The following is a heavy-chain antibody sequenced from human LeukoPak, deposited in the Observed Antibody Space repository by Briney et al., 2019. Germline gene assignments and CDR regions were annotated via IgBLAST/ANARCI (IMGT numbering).Heavy chain of an antibody. D-gene: IGHD3-3*01. CDR3: AKGSVLRFLEWLLSVDY. CDR2: ISGSGGST. J-gene: IGHJ4*02. V-gene: IGHV3-23*01. Sequence: GGSLRLSCAASGFTFSSYAMSWVRQAPGKGLEWVSAISGSGGSTYYADSVKGRVTISRDNSKNTLYLQMNSLRAEDTAVYYCAKGSVLRFLEWLLSVDYWGQGTLVTVSS. CDR1: GFTFSSYA.